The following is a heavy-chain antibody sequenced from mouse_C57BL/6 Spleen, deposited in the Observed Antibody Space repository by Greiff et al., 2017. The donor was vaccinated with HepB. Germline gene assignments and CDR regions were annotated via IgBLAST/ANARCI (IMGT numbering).Heavy chain of an antibody. D-gene: IGHD2-4*01. J-gene: IGHJ4*01. CDR3: ARSVYDYDYAMDY. Sequence: QVQLQQPGTELVKPGASVKLSCKASGYTLTSYWMHWVKQRPGQGLEWIGNINPSNGGTNYNEKFKSKATLTVDKSSSTAYMQLSSLTSEDSAVYYCARSVYDYDYAMDYWGQGTSVTVSS. CDR2: INPSNGGT. CDR1: GYTLTSYW. V-gene: IGHV1-53*01.